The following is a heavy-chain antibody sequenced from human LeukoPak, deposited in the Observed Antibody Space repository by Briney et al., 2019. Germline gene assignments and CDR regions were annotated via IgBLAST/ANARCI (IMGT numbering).Heavy chain of an antibody. CDR3: ARAMRSSYYY. Sequence: GGSLRLSCAASGLSVSNHFMSWVRQALGKGLEWVSVIYSEGSTYYADSVKGRFTTSRDNSKTTLYLQVNSRRAQDTAVYCGARAMRSSYYYWGQGALVTVS. CDR1: GLSVSNHF. CDR2: IYSEGST. V-gene: IGHV3-66*01. D-gene: IGHD2-15*01. J-gene: IGHJ4*02.